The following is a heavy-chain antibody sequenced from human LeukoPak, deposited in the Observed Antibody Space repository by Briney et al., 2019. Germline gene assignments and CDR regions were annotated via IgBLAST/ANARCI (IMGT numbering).Heavy chain of an antibody. V-gene: IGHV4-39*07. CDR1: GGSISSSSYY. CDR2: IYYSGST. D-gene: IGHD3-16*02. Sequence: PSETLSLTCTVSGGSISSSSYYWGWIRQPPGKGLEWIGSIYYSGSTYYNPSLKSRVTISVDTSKNQFSLKLSSVTAADTAVYYCARADYDYVWGSYRLSLYFDYWGQGTLVTVSS. J-gene: IGHJ4*02. CDR3: ARADYDYVWGSYRLSLYFDY.